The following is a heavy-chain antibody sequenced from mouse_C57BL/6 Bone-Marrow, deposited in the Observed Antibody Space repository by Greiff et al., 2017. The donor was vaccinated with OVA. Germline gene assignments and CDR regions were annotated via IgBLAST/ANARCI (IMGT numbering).Heavy chain of an antibody. CDR3: ARDPGTGY. J-gene: IGHJ2*01. CDR1: GYTFTDYY. CDR2: IYPGSGNT. V-gene: IGHV1-76*01. D-gene: IGHD3-3*01. Sequence: QVQLQQSGAELVRPGASVKLSCKASGYTFTDYYINWVKQRPGQGLEWIARIYPGSGNTYYNEKFKGKATLTAEKSSSTAYMQLSSLTSEDSAVYFCARDPGTGYWGQGTTLTVSS.